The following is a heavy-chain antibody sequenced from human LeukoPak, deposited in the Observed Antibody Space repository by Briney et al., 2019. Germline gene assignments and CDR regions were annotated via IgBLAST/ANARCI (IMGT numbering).Heavy chain of an antibody. CDR2: ISGNSHHI. J-gene: IGHJ4*02. CDR1: GFTFSDYS. D-gene: IGHD1-26*01. V-gene: IGHV3-21*01. Sequence: GGSLRLSCAASGFTFSDYSMKWVRQAPGKALEWVSSISGNSHHIYYADPVKGRFTIPRDNAYRSLYLQMDSLRVEDTAVYYCASGTIVGARGADNWGQGALVTVSS. CDR3: ASGTIVGARGADN.